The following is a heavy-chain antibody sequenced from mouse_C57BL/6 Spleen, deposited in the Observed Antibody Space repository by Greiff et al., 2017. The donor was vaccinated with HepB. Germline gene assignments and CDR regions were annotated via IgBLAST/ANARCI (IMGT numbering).Heavy chain of an antibody. D-gene: IGHD1-1*01. CDR1: GFTFSDYY. CDR3: ARAGGSCPDYAMDY. CDR2: INYDGSST. Sequence: EVMLVESEGGLVQPGSSMKLSCTASGFTFSDYYMAWVRQVPEKGLEWVANINYDGSSTYYLDSLKSRFIISRDNAKNILYLQMSSLKSEDTATYYCARAGGSCPDYAMDYWGQGTSVTVSS. J-gene: IGHJ4*01. V-gene: IGHV5-16*01.